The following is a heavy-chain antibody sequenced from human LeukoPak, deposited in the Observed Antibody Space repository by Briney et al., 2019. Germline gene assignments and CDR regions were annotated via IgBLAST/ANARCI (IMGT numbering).Heavy chain of an antibody. J-gene: IGHJ4*02. Sequence: GGSLRLSCAASGFTFSSYSMNWVRQAPGKGLEWGSSISSSSSYIYYADSVKGRFTISRDNAKNSLYLQMNSLRAEDTAVYYCARDARAAAGTFPLDYWGQGTLVTVSS. D-gene: IGHD6-13*01. CDR3: ARDARAAAGTFPLDY. CDR2: ISSSSSYI. V-gene: IGHV3-21*01. CDR1: GFTFSSYS.